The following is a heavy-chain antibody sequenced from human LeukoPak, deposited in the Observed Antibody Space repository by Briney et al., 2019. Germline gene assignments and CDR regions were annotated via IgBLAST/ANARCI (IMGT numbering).Heavy chain of an antibody. J-gene: IGHJ6*03. Sequence: GGSLRLSCAASGFTLSSYCMSWVRQAPGKGLEWVANIKKDGNEKYYVDSGKGRFTISRDSAKNLLYLQMNSLRAEDTAVYYCARDRREIQVWPREYYYYYMDVWGKGTTVTISS. V-gene: IGHV3-7*01. D-gene: IGHD5-18*01. CDR1: GFTLSSYC. CDR3: ARDRREIQVWPREYYYYYMDV. CDR2: IKKDGNEK.